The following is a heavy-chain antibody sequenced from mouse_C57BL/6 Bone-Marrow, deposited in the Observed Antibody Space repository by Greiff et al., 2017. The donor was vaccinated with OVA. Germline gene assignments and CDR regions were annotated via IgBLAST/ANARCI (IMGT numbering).Heavy chain of an antibody. Sequence: LQESGAELVRPGASVKMSCKASGYTFTSYNMHWVKQTPRQGLEWIGAIYPGNGDTSYNQKFKGKATLTVDKSSSTAYMQLSSLTSEDSAVYFCARRNYYGSSPKDYYFDYWGQGTTLTVSS. CDR3: ARRNYYGSSPKDYYFDY. D-gene: IGHD1-1*01. V-gene: IGHV1-12*01. CDR2: IYPGNGDT. CDR1: GYTFTSYN. J-gene: IGHJ2*01.